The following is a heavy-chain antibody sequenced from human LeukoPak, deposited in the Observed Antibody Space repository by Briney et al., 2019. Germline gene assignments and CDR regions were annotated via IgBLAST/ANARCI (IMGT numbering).Heavy chain of an antibody. Sequence: ASVKVSCKASGYTFTSYGISWVRQAPGQGLEWMGWISAYNGNTNYAQKLQGRVTMTTDTSTGTAYMELRSLRSDDTAVYYCARDVWSSGWYFAFDIWGQGTMVTVSS. J-gene: IGHJ3*02. V-gene: IGHV1-18*04. D-gene: IGHD6-19*01. CDR2: ISAYNGNT. CDR3: ARDVWSSGWYFAFDI. CDR1: GYTFTSYG.